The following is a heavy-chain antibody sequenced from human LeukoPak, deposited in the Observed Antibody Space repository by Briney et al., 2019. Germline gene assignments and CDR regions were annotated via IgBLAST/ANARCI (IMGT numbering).Heavy chain of an antibody. V-gene: IGHV3-74*01. D-gene: IGHD3-22*01. CDR1: GFTFSSYW. CDR2: INSDGSST. Sequence: GGSLRLSCAASGFTFSSYWMHWVRQAPGKGLVWVSRINSDGSSTSYADSVKGRFTISRDNSKNTLYLQMNSLRAEDTAVYYCAKKHDSSGYYFDYWGQGTLVTVSS. J-gene: IGHJ4*02. CDR3: AKKHDSSGYYFDY.